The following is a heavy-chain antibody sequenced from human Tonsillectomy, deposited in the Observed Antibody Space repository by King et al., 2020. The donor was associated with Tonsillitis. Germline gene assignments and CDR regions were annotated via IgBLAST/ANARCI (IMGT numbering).Heavy chain of an antibody. Sequence: VQLVESGAEVKKPGASVKVSCKASGYTFTGQYMHWVREAPGQGLEWMGWINPNSGGTDYAQKFQGRVTMTRDTSISTSYMELSRLKSDDTAVYYCARDSGSSWFRRQYYFDYWGQGTLVTVSS. CDR2: INPNSGGT. V-gene: IGHV1-2*02. CDR3: ARDSGSSWFRRQYYFDY. CDR1: GYTFTGQY. J-gene: IGHJ4*02. D-gene: IGHD6-13*01.